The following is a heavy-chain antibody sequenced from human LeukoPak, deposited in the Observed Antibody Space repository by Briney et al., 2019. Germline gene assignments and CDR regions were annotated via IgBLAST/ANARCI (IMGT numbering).Heavy chain of an antibody. CDR1: GGTFSSYA. Sequence: SVKVSCKASGGTFSSYAISWVRQAPGQGLEWMGGIIPIFGTANYAQKFQGRVTLTADESTSTAYMELSSLRSEDTAVYYCARPLQPVPRGSSGFDLSGMDVWGKGTTVTVSS. J-gene: IGHJ6*04. CDR2: IIPIFGTA. CDR3: ARPLQPVPRGSSGFDLSGMDV. V-gene: IGHV1-69*01. D-gene: IGHD5-12*01.